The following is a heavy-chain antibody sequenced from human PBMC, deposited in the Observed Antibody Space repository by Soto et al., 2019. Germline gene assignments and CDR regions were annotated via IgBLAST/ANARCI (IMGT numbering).Heavy chain of an antibody. V-gene: IGHV3-33*01. D-gene: IGHD2-15*01. CDR3: ARDYSGGSSAPDY. CDR2: IWYDGSNK. Sequence: QVQLVESGGGVVQPGRSLRLSCAASGFTFSSYGMHWVRQAPGKGLEWVAGIWYDGSNKYYADSVKGRFTISRDNSKNTLYLQMNSLRADDTAVYYCARDYSGGSSAPDYWGEGTLVTVSS. CDR1: GFTFSSYG. J-gene: IGHJ4*02.